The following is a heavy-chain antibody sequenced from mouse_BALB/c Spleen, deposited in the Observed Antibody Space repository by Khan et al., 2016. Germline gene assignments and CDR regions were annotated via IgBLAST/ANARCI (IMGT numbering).Heavy chain of an antibody. J-gene: IGHJ2*01. CDR1: GYTFTNYG. D-gene: IGHD1-3*01. Sequence: QIQLVQSGPELKKPGETVKISCKASGYTFTNYGMNWVKQAPGKGLKWMGWINTYTGEPTYTDDFKGRFAFSLETSASTAYLQIINLKNEDTATXVCARAEDNYDFDYWGQGTTLTVSS. CDR2: INTYTGEP. V-gene: IGHV9-3-1*01. CDR3: ARAEDNYDFDY.